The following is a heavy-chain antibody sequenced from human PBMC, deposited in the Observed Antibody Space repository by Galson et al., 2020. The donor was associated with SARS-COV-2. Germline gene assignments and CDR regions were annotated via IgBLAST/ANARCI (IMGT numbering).Heavy chain of an antibody. CDR2: MNPNSGDT. CDR3: VRGASDWDYFDS. D-gene: IGHD2-21*01. CDR1: GYTFTTYD. J-gene: IGHJ4*02. V-gene: IGHV1-8*01. Sequence: ASVKVSCKASGYTFTTYDINWVRQATGQGLEWMGWMNPNSGDTGFSQKFQGRLTMTRDTSISTAYMELTSLRSADTAVYYCVRGASDWDYFDSWGQGSLVTVSS.